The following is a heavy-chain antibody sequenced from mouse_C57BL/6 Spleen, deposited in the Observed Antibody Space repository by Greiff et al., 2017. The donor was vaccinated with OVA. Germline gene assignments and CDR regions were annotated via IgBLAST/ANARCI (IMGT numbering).Heavy chain of an antibody. CDR3: TIVANGVYAMDY. CDR2: IDPEDGDT. Sequence: EVKLVESGAELVKPGASVKLSCTASGFNIKDYYMHWVKQRTEQGLEWIGRIDPEDGDTKYAPKFQGKATITADTSSNTAYLQLRSLTSEDTAVYYCTIVANGVYAMDYWGQGTSVTVSS. V-gene: IGHV14-2*01. J-gene: IGHJ4*01. D-gene: IGHD1-3*01. CDR1: GFNIKDYY.